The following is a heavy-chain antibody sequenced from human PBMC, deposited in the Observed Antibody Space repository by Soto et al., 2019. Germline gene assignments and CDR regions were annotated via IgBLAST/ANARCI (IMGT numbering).Heavy chain of an antibody. J-gene: IGHJ4*02. CDR1: GGTFSTYT. Sequence: QVQLVQSGAEVKKPGSSVKVSCKASGGTFSTYTINWVRQAPGQGLEWMGRIIPLLDVTNNAQRFQGRVTITADKSTSTVYMELTSLTSQDTAVYYCAIDSGTVCYDDSWGQGTLVTVSS. D-gene: IGHD3-10*01. CDR2: IIPLLDVT. V-gene: IGHV1-69*08. CDR3: AIDSGTVCYDDS.